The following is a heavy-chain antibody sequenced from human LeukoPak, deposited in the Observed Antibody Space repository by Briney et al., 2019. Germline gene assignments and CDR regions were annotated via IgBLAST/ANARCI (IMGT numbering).Heavy chain of an antibody. D-gene: IGHD1-1*01. V-gene: IGHV1-69*04. J-gene: IGHJ6*02. Sequence: SVKLSCKASGGTFSSYAISWVRHAPGQGLEWMGRIIPILGIANYAQKFQGRVTITADKSTSTAYMELSSLRSEDTAVYYCAREEAGSTDGGYYYYYYGMDVWGQGTTVTVSS. CDR2: IIPILGIA. CDR3: AREEAGSTDGGYYYYYYGMDV. CDR1: GGTFSSYA.